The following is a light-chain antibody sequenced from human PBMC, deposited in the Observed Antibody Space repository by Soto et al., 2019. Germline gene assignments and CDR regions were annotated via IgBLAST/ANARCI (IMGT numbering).Light chain of an antibody. CDR1: QSISSW. Sequence: DIQMTQSPSTLSASVGDRVTITCRASQSISSWLAWYQQKSGKAPKLLIYDASSLESGVPSRFSGSGSGTEFTLTISSLQPDDFATCYCQHQGTFGQGTKVEIK. J-gene: IGKJ1*01. CDR2: DAS. CDR3: QHQGT. V-gene: IGKV1-5*01.